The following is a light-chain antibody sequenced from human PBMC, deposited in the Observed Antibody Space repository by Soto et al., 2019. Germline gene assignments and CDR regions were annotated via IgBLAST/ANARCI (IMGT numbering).Light chain of an antibody. Sequence: QSVLTQPRSVSGSPGQSVTISCTGTSSDIGGYNYVSWYQQHPGRAPKLLIYEVTERPSGAPDRLSGSKSGNTASLTISGLQAEDEGDYYCCSYAASHTFVFGGGNQLTVL. CDR1: SSDIGGYNY. V-gene: IGLV2-11*01. CDR3: CSYAASHTFV. J-gene: IGLJ2*01. CDR2: EVT.